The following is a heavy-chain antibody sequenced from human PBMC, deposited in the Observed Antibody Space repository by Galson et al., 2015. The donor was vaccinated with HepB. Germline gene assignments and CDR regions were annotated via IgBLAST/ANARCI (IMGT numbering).Heavy chain of an antibody. V-gene: IGHV3-74*01. D-gene: IGHD3-3*01. Sequence: SLILSCAASGFTFSSYWMHWVRQAPGKGLVWVSRINSDGSSTSYADSVKGRFTISRDNAKNTLYLQMNSLRAEDTAVYYCARNEPPDFWSGYYKGGFDYWGQGTLVTVSS. CDR1: GFTFSSYW. J-gene: IGHJ4*02. CDR3: ARNEPPDFWSGYYKGGFDY. CDR2: INSDGSST.